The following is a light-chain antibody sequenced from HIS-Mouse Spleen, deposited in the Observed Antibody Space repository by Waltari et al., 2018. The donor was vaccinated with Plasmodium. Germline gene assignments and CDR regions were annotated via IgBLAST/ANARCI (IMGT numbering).Light chain of an antibody. CDR3: QSADSSGAPNWV. CDR2: KHS. CDR1: ALPKPY. J-gene: IGLJ3*02. V-gene: IGLV3-25*03. Sequence: SYELTQPPPVSVSPGKTARITCPGDALPKPYGYWYQTKPAQAPVLVIYKHSGKPSGIPERFSGASSGTTVTLTIRGVQAEDEADYYCQSADSSGAPNWVFGGGTKLTVL.